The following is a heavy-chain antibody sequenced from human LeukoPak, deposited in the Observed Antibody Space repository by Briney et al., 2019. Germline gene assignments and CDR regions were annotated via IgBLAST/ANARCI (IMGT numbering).Heavy chain of an antibody. Sequence: GGSLRLSCAASGFTFSDFYMGWIRQAPGKGLEWVSYISTSGTIIYYADSVKGRFTISRDNAKNSLYLQMNSLRAEDTAVYYCAKGGSRLFSHIWGQGTMVTVSS. V-gene: IGHV3-11*04. D-gene: IGHD3-3*01. CDR1: GFTFSDFY. J-gene: IGHJ3*02. CDR3: AKGGSRLFSHI. CDR2: ISTSGTII.